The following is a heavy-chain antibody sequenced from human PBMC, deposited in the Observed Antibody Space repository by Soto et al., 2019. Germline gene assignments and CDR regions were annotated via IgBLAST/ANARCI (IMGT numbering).Heavy chain of an antibody. V-gene: IGHV4-59*01. Sequence: SETLSLTCTVSGGSISSYYWSWIRQPPGKGLEWIGYIYYSGSTNYNPSLKSRVTISVDTSKNQFSLKLSSVTAADTAVYYCARLVVGAGIDYYDHGMDVWGQG. CDR3: ARLVVGAGIDYYDHGMDV. D-gene: IGHD6-19*01. J-gene: IGHJ6*02. CDR2: IYYSGST. CDR1: GGSISSYY.